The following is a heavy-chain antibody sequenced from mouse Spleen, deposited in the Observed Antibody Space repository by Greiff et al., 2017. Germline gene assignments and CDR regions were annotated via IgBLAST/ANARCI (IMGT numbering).Heavy chain of an antibody. CDR3: ARRESGTSGMGDFDV. J-gene: IGHJ1*01. CDR2: IDPSDSYT. V-gene: IGHV1-50*01. D-gene: IGHD4-1*01. CDR1: GYTFTSYW. Sequence: QVQLQQPGAELVKPGASVKLSCKASGYTFTSYWMQWVKQRPGQGLEWIGEIDPSDSYTNYNQKFKGKATLTVDTSSSTAYMQLSSLTSEDSAVYYCARRESGTSGMGDFDVWGAGTTVTVSS.